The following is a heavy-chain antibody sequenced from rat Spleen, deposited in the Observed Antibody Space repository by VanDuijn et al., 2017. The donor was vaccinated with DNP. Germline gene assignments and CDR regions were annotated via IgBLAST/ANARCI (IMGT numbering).Heavy chain of an antibody. D-gene: IGHD1-6*01. CDR3: ARRATDYYYRYFDF. Sequence: EVQLVESGGGLVQPGRSLKLSCAASGFTFSNYGMAWVRQAPTKGLEWVASITNSGGTTYYRDSVKGRFTISRDNAKSTLYLQMNSLRSEDMATYYCARRATDYYYRYFDFWGPGTMVTVSS. V-gene: IGHV5S13*01. CDR1: GFTFSNYG. J-gene: IGHJ1*01. CDR2: ITNSGGTT.